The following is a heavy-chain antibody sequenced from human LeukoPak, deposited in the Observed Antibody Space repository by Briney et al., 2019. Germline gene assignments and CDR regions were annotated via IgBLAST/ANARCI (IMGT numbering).Heavy chain of an antibody. J-gene: IGHJ5*02. CDR1: GGSISSYY. CDR3: AREPGFDSSGYLNWFDP. CDR2: ISYSGST. V-gene: IGHV4-59*01. D-gene: IGHD3-22*01. Sequence: SSETLSLTCTVSGGSISSYYWSWIRQPPGKGLEWIACISYSGSTKYNPSLKSRVTISVDTSKNQLSLKLSSVTAADTAVYYCAREPGFDSSGYLNWFDPWGQGTLVTVSA.